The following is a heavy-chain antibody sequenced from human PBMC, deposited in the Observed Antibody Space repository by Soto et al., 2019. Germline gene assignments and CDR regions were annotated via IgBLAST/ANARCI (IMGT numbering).Heavy chain of an antibody. V-gene: IGHV3-7*01. J-gene: IGHJ3*02. D-gene: IGHD6-25*01. CDR2: IKQDGSEK. CDR1: GFTFSSYW. Sequence: GGSLRLSCAASGFTFSSYWMSWVRQAPGKGLEWVANIKQDGSEKYYVDSVKGGFTISRDNAKNSLYLQMNSLRAEDTAVYYCARDETLAEGAFDIWGQGTMVTVSS. CDR3: ARDETLAEGAFDI.